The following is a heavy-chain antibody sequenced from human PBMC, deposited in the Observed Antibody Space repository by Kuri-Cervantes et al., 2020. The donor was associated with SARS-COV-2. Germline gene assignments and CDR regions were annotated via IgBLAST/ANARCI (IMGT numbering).Heavy chain of an antibody. Sequence: ETLSLTCAASGFTFDDYTMHWVRQAPGKGLEWVSVINDRGVGTYYADSVKGRFTISRDDSKNTVYLQMNSLTAEDTAVYYCAKDEEMATIFGAFDMWGQGTMVTVSS. D-gene: IGHD5-24*01. CDR3: AKDEEMATIFGAFDM. CDR2: INDRGVGT. V-gene: IGHV3-23*01. CDR1: GFTFDDYT. J-gene: IGHJ3*02.